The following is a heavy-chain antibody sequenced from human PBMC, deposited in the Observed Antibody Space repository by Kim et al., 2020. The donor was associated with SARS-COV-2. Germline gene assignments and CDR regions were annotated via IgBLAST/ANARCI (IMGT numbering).Heavy chain of an antibody. Sequence: QNFQGRFTNSRDKSANTAYMELSSLRSEDTAVYYCARDLLNEGSAYYDYWGQGTLVTVSS. J-gene: IGHJ4*02. D-gene: IGHD3-22*01. CDR3: ARDLLNEGSAYYDY. V-gene: IGHV1-3*01.